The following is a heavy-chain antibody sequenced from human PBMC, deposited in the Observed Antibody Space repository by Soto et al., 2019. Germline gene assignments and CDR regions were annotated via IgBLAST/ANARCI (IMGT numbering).Heavy chain of an antibody. CDR2: TNNDGSAT. CDR3: AREMATISLGAFDI. D-gene: IGHD5-12*01. V-gene: IGHV3-74*01. CDR1: GFGFSSYW. J-gene: IGHJ3*02. Sequence: QLVESGGDLVQPGGSLRLSCAASGFGFSSYWMHWVRQAPGKGLLWVARTNNDGSATTYADSVRGRFTSFRDNAKNTLFLQMTSLGVEDTAVYYCAREMATISLGAFDIWGEGTMVTVSS.